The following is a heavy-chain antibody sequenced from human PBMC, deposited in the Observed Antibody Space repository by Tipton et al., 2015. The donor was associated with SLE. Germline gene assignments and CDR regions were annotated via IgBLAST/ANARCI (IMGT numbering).Heavy chain of an antibody. V-gene: IGHV3-30*04. J-gene: IGHJ3*02. CDR1: GFTFSSYA. Sequence: SLRLSCAASGFTFSSYAMHWVRQAPGKGLEWVAVISYDGSNKYYADSVKGRFTISRDNSKNTLYLQMNSLRAEDTAVYYCARLIHAVDAFDIWGQGTMVTVSS. CDR3: ARLIHAVDAFDI. D-gene: IGHD2-8*01. CDR2: ISYDGSNK.